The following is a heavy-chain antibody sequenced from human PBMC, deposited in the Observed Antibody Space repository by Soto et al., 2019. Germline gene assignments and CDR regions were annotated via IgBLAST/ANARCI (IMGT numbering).Heavy chain of an antibody. Sequence: GGPLRLSCAVSGFNVTNTYMSWVRQAPGKGLEWVSVIYRGFSTFYADSVKGRFTVSRDGSKNTVSLQMNSLRAEDTAVYYCARDRSDSSRDDSFDIWGQGTMVTVSS. CDR1: GFNVTNTY. D-gene: IGHD6-6*01. V-gene: IGHV3-53*01. CDR2: IYRGFST. CDR3: ARDRSDSSRDDSFDI. J-gene: IGHJ3*02.